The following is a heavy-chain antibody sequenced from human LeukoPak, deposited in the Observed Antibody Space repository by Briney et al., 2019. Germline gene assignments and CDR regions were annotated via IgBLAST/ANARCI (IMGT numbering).Heavy chain of an antibody. D-gene: IGHD3-22*01. Sequence: GGSLRLSCAASGFTFSDYYMSWIRQAPGKGLEWVSYISSSGSTIYYADSVKGRFTISRDNAKNSLYLQMNSLRAEDTAVYYCARDYYDSSGYYRKNNWFDPWGQGTLVTVSS. CDR1: GFTFSDYY. J-gene: IGHJ5*02. V-gene: IGHV3-11*01. CDR3: ARDYYDSSGYYRKNNWFDP. CDR2: ISSSGSTI.